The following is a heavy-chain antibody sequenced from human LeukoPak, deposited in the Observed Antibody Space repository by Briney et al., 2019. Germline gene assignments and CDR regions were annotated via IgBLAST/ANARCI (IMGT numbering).Heavy chain of an antibody. CDR2: INHSGST. CDR3: AREGSWYYNWFDP. CDR1: GGSFSGYY. V-gene: IGHV4-34*01. Sequence: PSEILSLTCAVYGGSFSGYYWSWIRQPPGKGLEWIGEINHSGSTNYNPSLKSRVTISVDTSKNQFSLKLSSVTAADTAVYYCAREGSWYYNWFDPWGQGTLVTVSS. J-gene: IGHJ5*02. D-gene: IGHD6-13*01.